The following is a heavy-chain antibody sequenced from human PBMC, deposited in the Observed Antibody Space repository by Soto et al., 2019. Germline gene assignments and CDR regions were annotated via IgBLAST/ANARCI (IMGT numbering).Heavy chain of an antibody. Sequence: GSMTLSGSRFRFTVTSYAMHWVRQAPGKGLEYIASISSEGATTYYADSVKGRFIISRDNSKNTLYLQMSSLRAEDTAVYYCVKDLYLDSWGKAILVTVAP. CDR3: VKDLYLDS. V-gene: IGHV3-64D*06. J-gene: IGHJ4*02. CDR2: ISSEGATT. CDR1: RFTVTSYA.